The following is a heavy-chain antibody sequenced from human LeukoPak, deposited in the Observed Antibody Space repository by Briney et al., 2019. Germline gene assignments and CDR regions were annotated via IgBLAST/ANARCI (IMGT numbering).Heavy chain of an antibody. CDR3: ARVLATTSWYFDY. V-gene: IGHV3-53*01. CDR1: GFTVSSNY. Sequence: GGSLRLSCAASGFTVSSNYMSWVRQAPGKGLEWVSAISGSGGSTYYADSVKGRFTISRDNSKNTLYLQMNSLRAEDTAVYYCARVLATTSWYFDYWGQGTLVTVSS. CDR2: ISGSGGST. J-gene: IGHJ4*02. D-gene: IGHD1-26*01.